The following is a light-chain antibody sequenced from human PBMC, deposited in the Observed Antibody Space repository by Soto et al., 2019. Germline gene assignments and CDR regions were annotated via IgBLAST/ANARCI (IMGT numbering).Light chain of an antibody. CDR2: DVS. CDR1: RSDVGAYNY. J-gene: IGLJ1*01. Sequence: QSWLAPPPPGFGSPGQSGPLPRPGTRSDVGAYNYVSWYQQHPGKAPQLMICDVSQRPSGVPDRFSGSKSGNTASLTISGLQAEDEADYFCCSYAGGYTHYVFGTGTKVTVL. V-gene: IGLV2-11*01. CDR3: CSYAGGYTHYV.